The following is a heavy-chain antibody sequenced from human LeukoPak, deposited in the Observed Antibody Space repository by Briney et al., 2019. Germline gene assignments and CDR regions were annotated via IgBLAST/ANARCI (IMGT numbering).Heavy chain of an antibody. CDR3: ARGWSPDPYHYDSSGYPFFDY. CDR2: ISSSSSYI. D-gene: IGHD3-22*01. J-gene: IGHJ4*02. V-gene: IGHV3-21*01. Sequence: PGGSLRLSCAASGFTFSSYSMNWVRQAPGKGLEWVSSISSSSSYIYYADSVKGRFTISRDNAKNSLYLQMNSLRAEDTAVYYCARGWSPDPYHYDSSGYPFFDYWGQGTLVTVSS. CDR1: GFTFSSYS.